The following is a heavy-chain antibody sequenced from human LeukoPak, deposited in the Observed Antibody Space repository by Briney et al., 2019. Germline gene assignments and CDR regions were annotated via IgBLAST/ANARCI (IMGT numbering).Heavy chain of an antibody. V-gene: IGHV1-69*04. CDR1: GGTFSSYA. CDR3: ARGGFGDSTTWYFDL. J-gene: IGHJ2*01. Sequence: SVKVSCKASGGTFSSYAISWVRQAPGQGLEWMGRLIPILGIANYAQKFQGRVTITADKSTSTAYMELSSLRSEDTAVYYCARGGFGDSTTWYFDLWGRGTLVTVSS. D-gene: IGHD3-10*01. CDR2: LIPILGIA.